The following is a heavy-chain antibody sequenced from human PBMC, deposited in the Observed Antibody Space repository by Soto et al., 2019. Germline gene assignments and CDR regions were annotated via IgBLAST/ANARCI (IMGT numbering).Heavy chain of an antibody. CDR3: ASEDNALTIFGVVNKSPAFDA. Sequence: ASLKGSCKASGYTFTGYYMHWVRQAPGQGLEWMGWINPNSGGTNYAQKFQGRVNMTRDTSISTAYMELSRLRSDDKAVDYCASEDNALTIFGVVNKSPAFDACGQLTLFTVFS. J-gene: IGHJ5*01. CDR1: GYTFTGYY. V-gene: IGHV1-2*02. D-gene: IGHD3-3*01. CDR2: INPNSGGT.